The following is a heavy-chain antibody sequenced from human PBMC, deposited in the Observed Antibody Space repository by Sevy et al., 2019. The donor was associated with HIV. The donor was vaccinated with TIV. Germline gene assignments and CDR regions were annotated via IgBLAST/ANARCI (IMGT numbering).Heavy chain of an antibody. D-gene: IGHD6-19*01. CDR1: GFTFNTHA. CDR3: ARGGIAVAGLYYFDY. CDR2: ISYDGIIK. J-gene: IGHJ4*02. V-gene: IGHV3-30*04. Sequence: GGSLRLSCAASGFTFNTHAMHWVRQAPGKGLEWVALISYDGIIKYYADSVKGRLTISRDNSKNTLYLQMGSLRAEDMAVYYCARGGIAVAGLYYFDYWGQGTLVTVSS.